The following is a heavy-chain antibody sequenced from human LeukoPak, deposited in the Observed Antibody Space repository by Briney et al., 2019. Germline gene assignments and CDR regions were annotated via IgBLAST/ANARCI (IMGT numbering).Heavy chain of an antibody. J-gene: IGHJ4*02. CDR1: GYTFTGYY. CDR2: INPNSGGT. D-gene: IGHD1-20*01. Sequence: EASVKVSCKASGYTFTGYYIHWVRQAPGQGLEWMGWINPNSGGTNYAQKFQGRVTMTRDTSISTAYMELSRLRSEDTAVYYCAREAGYNWNDPIDYWGQGTLVTVSS. CDR3: AREAGYNWNDPIDY. V-gene: IGHV1-2*02.